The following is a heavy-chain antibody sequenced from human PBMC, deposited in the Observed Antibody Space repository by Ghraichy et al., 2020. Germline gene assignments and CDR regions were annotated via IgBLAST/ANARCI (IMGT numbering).Heavy chain of an antibody. Sequence: GGSLRLSCAASGFTFSNAWMSWVRQAPGKGLEWVGRIKSKTDGGTTDYAAPVKGRFTISRDDSKNTLYLQMNSLKTEDTAVYYCTTVSYGDYRSYYYYYYGMDVWGQGTTVTVSS. CDR3: TTVSYGDYRSYYYYYYGMDV. V-gene: IGHV3-15*01. D-gene: IGHD4-17*01. J-gene: IGHJ6*02. CDR1: GFTFSNAW. CDR2: IKSKTDGGTT.